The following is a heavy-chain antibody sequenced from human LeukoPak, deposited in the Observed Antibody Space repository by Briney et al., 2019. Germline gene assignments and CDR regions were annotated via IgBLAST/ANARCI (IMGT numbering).Heavy chain of an antibody. CDR2: IRWNSGSI. D-gene: IGHD3-16*01. Sequence: PGGSLRLSCAASGFTFDDYAMHWVRQAPGKGLEWVADIRWNSGSIGYADSVKGRFTISRDNAKNSLYLQMNSLRAQDTALYYCAQDYGGSRPFDIWGQGTMVTVSS. CDR3: AQDYGGSRPFDI. V-gene: IGHV3-9*01. CDR1: GFTFDDYA. J-gene: IGHJ3*02.